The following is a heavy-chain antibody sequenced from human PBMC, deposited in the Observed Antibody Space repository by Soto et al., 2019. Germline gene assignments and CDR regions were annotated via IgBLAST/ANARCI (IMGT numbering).Heavy chain of an antibody. CDR2: IYYSGST. CDR1: GGSISSYY. D-gene: IGHD6-13*01. J-gene: IGHJ6*02. CDR3: ARVRYSSSWYGSQGYYYGMDV. V-gene: IGHV4-59*01. Sequence: SETLSLTCTVSGGSISSYYWSWIRQPPGKGLEWIGYIYYSGSTNYNPALKSRVTISVDTSKNQFSLKLSSVTAADTAVYYCARVRYSSSWYGSQGYYYGMDVWGQGTTVTVSS.